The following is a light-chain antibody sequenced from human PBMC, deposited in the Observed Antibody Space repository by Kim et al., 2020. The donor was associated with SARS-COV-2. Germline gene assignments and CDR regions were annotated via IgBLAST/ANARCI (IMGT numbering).Light chain of an antibody. CDR1: STKRGRNF. CDR2: NDN. V-gene: IGLV1-44*01. Sequence: RATMSCSGRSTKRGRNFVIWYQQLPGTAPKVFIFNDNQRPSWVPDRFSGSRSGTSASLAISGLQSEDEADYYCATWDVTLNGWLFGGGTKVTVL. CDR3: ATWDVTLNGWL. J-gene: IGLJ3*02.